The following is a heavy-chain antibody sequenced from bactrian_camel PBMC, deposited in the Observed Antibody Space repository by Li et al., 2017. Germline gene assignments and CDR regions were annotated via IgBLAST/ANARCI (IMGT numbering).Heavy chain of an antibody. J-gene: IGHJ6*01. V-gene: IGHV3S40*01. CDR2: ISNGGGSR. D-gene: IGHD3*01. Sequence: DVQLVESGGGSVPFGGSLKLSCVASGFTFSSYAMSWVRQAPGKGLEWVSTISNGGGSRNYADSVKGRFTISRDKGTVYLQMDSLKPEDTAMYYCAATYELSSRSCGPNLSTFRFWGQGTQVTVS. CDR3: AATYELSSRSCGPNLSTFRF. CDR1: GFTFSSYA.